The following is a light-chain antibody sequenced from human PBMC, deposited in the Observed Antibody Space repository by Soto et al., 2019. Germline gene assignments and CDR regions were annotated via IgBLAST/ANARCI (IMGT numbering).Light chain of an antibody. Sequence: DIQMTQSPSTLPASVGDRVTITCRASQSISNWLAWYQQKPGQAPRLLIYGASSRGTGIPDRFSGSGSGTDFTLTISGLEPEDFGVYYCQQYGRPPYTFGQGTRLEIK. J-gene: IGKJ2*01. V-gene: IGKV1-5*01. CDR2: GAS. CDR3: QQYGRPPYT. CDR1: QSISNW.